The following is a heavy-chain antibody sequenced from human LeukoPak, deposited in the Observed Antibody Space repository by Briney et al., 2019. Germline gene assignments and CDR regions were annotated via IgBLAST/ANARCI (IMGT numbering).Heavy chain of an antibody. J-gene: IGHJ4*02. D-gene: IGHD4-11*01. CDR3: AKDAQRGFDYSNSLEY. CDR1: GLTFSHYG. Sequence: GGSLRLSCAASGLTFSHYGFHWVRQAPGKGLEWVAVIWSDGTNLFYADSVKGRFTISRDYSQKTVYLEMHSLRTEDTAMYYCAKDAQRGFDYSNSLEYWGPGTLVTVSS. CDR2: IWSDGTNL. V-gene: IGHV3-33*06.